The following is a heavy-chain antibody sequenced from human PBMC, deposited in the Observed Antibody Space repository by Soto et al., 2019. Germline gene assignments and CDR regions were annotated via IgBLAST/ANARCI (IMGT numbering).Heavy chain of an antibody. D-gene: IGHD5-18*01. CDR1: GFTFSSYG. Sequence: GGSLRLSCAASGFTFSSYGMHWVRQAPGKGLEWVAVISYDGSNKYYADSVKGRFTISRDNSKNTLYLQMNSLRAEDTAVYYCAKDGGASHTAMVGYGMDVWGQGTTVTVSS. V-gene: IGHV3-30*18. CDR2: ISYDGSNK. CDR3: AKDGGASHTAMVGYGMDV. J-gene: IGHJ6*02.